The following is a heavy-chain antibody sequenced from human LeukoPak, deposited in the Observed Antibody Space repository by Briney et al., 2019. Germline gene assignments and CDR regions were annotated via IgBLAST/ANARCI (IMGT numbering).Heavy chain of an antibody. D-gene: IGHD3-3*01. CDR3: ARDDTIFGVVTYYFDY. Sequence: ASVKVSCKASGYTFTGYYMHWVRQAPGQGLEWMGWINPNSGGTNYAQKFQGRVTMTRDMSISTAYMELSRLRSADTAVYYCARDDTIFGVVTYYFDYWGQGTLVTVSS. V-gene: IGHV1-2*02. CDR2: INPNSGGT. J-gene: IGHJ4*02. CDR1: GYTFTGYY.